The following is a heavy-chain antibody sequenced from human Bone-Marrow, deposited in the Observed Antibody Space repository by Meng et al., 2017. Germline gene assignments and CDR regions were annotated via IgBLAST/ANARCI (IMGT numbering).Heavy chain of an antibody. J-gene: IGHJ4*02. CDR2: IYPGDSDT. D-gene: IGHD3-9*01. CDR1: GYSFTNYW. V-gene: IGHV5-51*01. Sequence: KVSCKGSGYSFTNYWIGWVRQMPGKGLEWMGIIYPGDSDTRYSPSFQGQVTISADKSISTAYLQWSSLKASDTAMYYCARPHPYYDILTVYYRGEDLDYWGQGTLVTVSS. CDR3: ARPHPYYDILTVYYRGEDLDY.